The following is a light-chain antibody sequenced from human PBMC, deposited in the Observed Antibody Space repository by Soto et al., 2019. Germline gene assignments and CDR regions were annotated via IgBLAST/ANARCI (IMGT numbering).Light chain of an antibody. CDR3: QESHST. CDR1: QSIGTY. Sequence: DAQMTQSPSSLSASVGDSVTITCRASQSIGTYLDWYQHKPGKASKLLIYAASSFQSGVPSRFSGSGSGTDVTLTIVSLQPEDFATYYCQESHSTFGQGTKLEIK. V-gene: IGKV1-39*01. J-gene: IGKJ2*01. CDR2: AAS.